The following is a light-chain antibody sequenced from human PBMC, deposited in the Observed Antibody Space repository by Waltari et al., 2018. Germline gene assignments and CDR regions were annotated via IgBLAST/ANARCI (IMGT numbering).Light chain of an antibody. V-gene: IGKV3-15*01. CDR3: KQYNNWPRT. Sequence: EIVMTQSPATLSVSPGERATLSCRASQSLSINLAWYQQRPGQPPRLLIYGASTRATGIPARFSGSGSGTDFTLTISSLQSEDFVVYYCKQYNNWPRTFGQGTKVEIK. J-gene: IGKJ1*01. CDR2: GAS. CDR1: QSLSIN.